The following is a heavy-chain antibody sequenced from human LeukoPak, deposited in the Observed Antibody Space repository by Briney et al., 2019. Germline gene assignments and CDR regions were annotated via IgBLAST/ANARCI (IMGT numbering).Heavy chain of an antibody. CDR2: MFYRGRL. D-gene: IGHD1-26*01. J-gene: IGHJ4*02. V-gene: IGHV4-39*01. CDR3: ARHSIRGTHYSPFDY. CDR1: GGSISSSSNY. Sequence: AETLSLTCTVSGGSISSSSNYWGWIRQPPGKGLEWIMSMFYRGRLYYNPSLQSQVIITIDTSKNQFSLNLTSVTAADTAVFYCARHSIRGTHYSPFDYWGQGTLVSVSS.